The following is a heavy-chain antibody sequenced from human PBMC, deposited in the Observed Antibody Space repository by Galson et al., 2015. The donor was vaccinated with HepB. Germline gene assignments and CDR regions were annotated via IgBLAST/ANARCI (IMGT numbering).Heavy chain of an antibody. V-gene: IGHV3-30-3*01. CDR3: AREVDWNSFDY. CDR1: GFTFSNYV. J-gene: IGHJ4*02. CDR2: ISYDGSNK. Sequence: SLRLSCAASGFTFSNYVMHWVRQAPGKGLEWVAFISYDGSNKNYADSVKGRFTISRDNSKSTLHLEMSSLKTEDRAVYYCAREVDWNSFDYWGQGTLVTVSS. D-gene: IGHD1-7*01.